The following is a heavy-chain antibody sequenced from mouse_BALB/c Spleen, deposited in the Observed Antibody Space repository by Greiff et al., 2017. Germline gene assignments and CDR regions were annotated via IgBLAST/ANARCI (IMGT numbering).Heavy chain of an antibody. CDR2: ISYDGSN. CDR3: ARFITTATDPAWFAY. Sequence: DVQLQESGPGLVKPSQSLSLTCSVTGYSITSGYYWNWIRQFPGNKLEWMGYISYDGSNNYNPSLKNRISITRDTSKNQFFLKLNSVTTEDTATYYCARFITTATDPAWFAYWGQGTLVTVSA. D-gene: IGHD1-2*01. J-gene: IGHJ3*01. CDR1: GYSITSGYY. V-gene: IGHV3-6*02.